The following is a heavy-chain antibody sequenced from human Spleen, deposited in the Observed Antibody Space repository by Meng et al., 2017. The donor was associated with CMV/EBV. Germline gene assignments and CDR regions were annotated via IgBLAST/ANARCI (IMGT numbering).Heavy chain of an antibody. V-gene: IGHV3-23*01. D-gene: IGHD2-2*01. J-gene: IGHJ5*02. Sequence: GESLKISCAASGFTFSSSAMSWVRQAPGKGLEWVSAITASGGSTYHADSVRGRFTISRDNSKNTLSLQMNSLRPEDTAVYYCAKAGGYCSSVSCSRFDPWGQGTPVTVSS. CDR1: GFTFSSSA. CDR3: AKAGGYCSSVSCSRFDP. CDR2: ITASGGST.